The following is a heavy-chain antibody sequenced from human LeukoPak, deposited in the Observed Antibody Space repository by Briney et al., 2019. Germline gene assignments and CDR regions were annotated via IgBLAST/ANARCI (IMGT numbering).Heavy chain of an antibody. CDR3: ARMYDFWSGPYHFDY. J-gene: IGHJ4*02. Sequence: PGGSLRLSCAASGLSFNSYSVNWVRQAPGKGLEWVSSISSSGSYMYYADSVKGRFTISRDNAKNSLYPQMNSLRPEDTAVYYCARMYDFWSGPYHFDYWGQGTLVTVSS. V-gene: IGHV3-21*01. D-gene: IGHD3-3*01. CDR1: GLSFNSYS. CDR2: ISSSGSYM.